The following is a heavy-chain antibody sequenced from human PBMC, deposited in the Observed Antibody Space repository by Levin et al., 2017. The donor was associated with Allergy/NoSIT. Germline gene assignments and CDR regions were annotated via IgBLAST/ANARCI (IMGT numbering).Heavy chain of an antibody. Sequence: GGSLRLSCAASGFTFSSYAMSWVRQAPGKGLEWVSAISGSGDSTYYADSVKGRFTISRDNSKNTLYLQMNSLRAEDTAVYYCARVPSDSSGYYYVFFDYWGQGTLVTVSS. J-gene: IGHJ4*02. CDR3: ARVPSDSSGYYYVFFDY. V-gene: IGHV3-23*01. CDR1: GFTFSSYA. CDR2: ISGSGDST. D-gene: IGHD3-22*01.